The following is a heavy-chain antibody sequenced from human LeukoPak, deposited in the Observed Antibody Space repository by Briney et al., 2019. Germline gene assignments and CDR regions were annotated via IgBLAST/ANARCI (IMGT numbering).Heavy chain of an antibody. V-gene: IGHV1-18*01. Sequence: ASVKVSCKASGYTFNSYGISWVRQAPGQGREWMGWTSPYRGDTEYAQKIQGRVSMNTDTSTSTAYMELRSLRSDDTAVYYCARQVLIVGGRYGMDVWGQGTTVTVSS. CDR1: GYTFNSYG. D-gene: IGHD3-22*01. J-gene: IGHJ6*02. CDR2: TSPYRGDT. CDR3: ARQVLIVGGRYGMDV.